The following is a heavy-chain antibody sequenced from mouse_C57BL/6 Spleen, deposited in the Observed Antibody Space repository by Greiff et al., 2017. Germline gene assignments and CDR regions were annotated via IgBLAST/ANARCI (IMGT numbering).Heavy chain of an antibody. CDR1: GYAFSSSW. CDR3: ARSDEGYFDV. J-gene: IGHJ1*03. V-gene: IGHV1-82*01. Sequence: VQLQQSGPELVKPGASVKISCKASGYAFSSSWMNWVKQRPGKGLEWIGRIYPGGGDTNYNGNVKGQATLTADKSSSTAYMQLSSLTSEDSAVYFCARSDEGYFDVWGTGTTVTVSS. CDR2: IYPGGGDT.